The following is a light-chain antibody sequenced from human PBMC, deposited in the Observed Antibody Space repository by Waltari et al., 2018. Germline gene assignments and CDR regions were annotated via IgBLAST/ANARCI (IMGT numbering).Light chain of an antibody. CDR1: QSVGSN. CDR3: QQFHNWPPWT. J-gene: IGKJ1*01. CDR2: GAS. Sequence: EIGMTQSPATLSVSPGERATLSCRASQSVGSNLAWYQQKPGQAPRLLIYGASTRTTGFPARFSGSGSGTEFTLTISSMQSEDFAVYYCQQFHNWPPWTFGQGTKVEIK. V-gene: IGKV3-15*01.